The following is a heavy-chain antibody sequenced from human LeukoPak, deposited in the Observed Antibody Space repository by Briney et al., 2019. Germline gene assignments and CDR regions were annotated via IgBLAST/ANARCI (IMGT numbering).Heavy chain of an antibody. Sequence: SCKVSGYTLTELSMHWVRQAPGKGLEWVGFIRSKAYGGTTEYAASVKGRFTISRDDSKSIAYLQMNSLKTEDTAVYYCTRAELTYYYGSGSRNFDYWGQGTLVTVSS. V-gene: IGHV3-49*04. CDR3: TRAELTYYYGSGSRNFDY. CDR1: GYTLTELS. CDR2: IRSKAYGGTT. J-gene: IGHJ4*02. D-gene: IGHD3-10*01.